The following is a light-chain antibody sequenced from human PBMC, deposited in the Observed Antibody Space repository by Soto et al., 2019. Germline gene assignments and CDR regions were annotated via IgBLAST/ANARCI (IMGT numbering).Light chain of an antibody. V-gene: IGKV3-11*01. CDR1: QSVSSY. J-gene: IGKJ1*01. Sequence: EIVLTQSPATLSLSPGEGATLSCRASQSVSSYLAWYQQKPGQAPRLLIYDASNRATGIPARFSGSGSGTDFTLTISSLEPEDFAVYYCQQRSNWPVTFGLGTEV. CDR2: DAS. CDR3: QQRSNWPVT.